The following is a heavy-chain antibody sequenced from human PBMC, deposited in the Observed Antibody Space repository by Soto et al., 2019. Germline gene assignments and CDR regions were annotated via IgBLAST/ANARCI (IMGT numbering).Heavy chain of an antibody. V-gene: IGHV4-39*01. J-gene: IGHJ4*02. CDR3: ARQGTLYYDFWSGYYYFDY. CDR1: GGSISSSSYY. D-gene: IGHD3-3*01. Sequence: SETLSLTCTVSGGSISSSSYYWGWIRQPPGKGLEWIGSIYYSGSTYYNPSLKSRVTISVDTSKNQFSLKLSSVTAADTAVYYCARQGTLYYDFWSGYYYFDYWGQGTLVTVSS. CDR2: IYYSGST.